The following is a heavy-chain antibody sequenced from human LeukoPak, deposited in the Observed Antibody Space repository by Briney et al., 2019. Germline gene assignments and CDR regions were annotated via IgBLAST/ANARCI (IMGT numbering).Heavy chain of an antibody. CDR3: ALYYYGSGSGAVFDP. V-gene: IGHV1-69*04. D-gene: IGHD3-10*01. CDR1: GYTFTSYD. Sequence: ASVKVSCKASGYTFTSYDINWVRQAPGQGLEWMGRIIPILGIANYAQKFQGRVTITADKSTSTAYMELSSLRSEDTAVYYCALYYYGSGSGAVFDPWGQGTLVTVSS. J-gene: IGHJ5*02. CDR2: IIPILGIA.